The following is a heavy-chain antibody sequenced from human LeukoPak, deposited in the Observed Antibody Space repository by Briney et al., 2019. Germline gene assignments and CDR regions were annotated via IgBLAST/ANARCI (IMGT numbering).Heavy chain of an antibody. CDR1: GGSISSGGCY. CDR2: IYYSGST. V-gene: IGHV4-31*02. D-gene: IGHD4-23*01. Sequence: PSQTLSLTCTVSGGSISSGGCYWTWIRQHPGKGLEWIGYIYYSGSTYYNPSLKSRVTISVDTSKNQFSLNLSSVTAADTAVYHCARDYGGNSVLAYWGQGTLVTVSS. CDR3: ARDYGGNSVLAY. J-gene: IGHJ4*02.